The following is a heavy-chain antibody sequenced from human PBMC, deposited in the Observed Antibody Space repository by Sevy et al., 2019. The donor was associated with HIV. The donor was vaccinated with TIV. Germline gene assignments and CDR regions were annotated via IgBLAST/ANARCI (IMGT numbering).Heavy chain of an antibody. Sequence: GGSLRLSCAATGFSLNDYYMTWIRQAPGKGLEWVSSISGDSGHTNYAESVKGRFTISRDNTKNFVYLQMDGPRAEDTATYYCARDGNSGYYFNYYYYGMDVWGQGTTVTVSS. CDR2: ISGDSGHT. J-gene: IGHJ6*02. CDR3: ARDGNSGYYFNYYYYGMDV. V-gene: IGHV3-11*06. CDR1: GFSLNDYY. D-gene: IGHD3-22*01.